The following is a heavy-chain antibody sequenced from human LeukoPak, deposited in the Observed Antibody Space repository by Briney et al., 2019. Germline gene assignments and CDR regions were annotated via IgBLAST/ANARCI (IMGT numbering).Heavy chain of an antibody. V-gene: IGHV4-59*01. J-gene: IGHJ4*02. CDR1: GGSINSYY. CDR2: IHYSGST. CDR3: VRLGRCSGGHCLDDY. Sequence: SETLSLTCTVSGGSINSYYWSWIRQPPGKGLEWIGFIHYSGSTTYNPSLKSRVTISIETSETQFSLKLSSMTAADTAVYFCVRLGRCSGGHCLDDYWGQGTLVTVSS. D-gene: IGHD2-15*01.